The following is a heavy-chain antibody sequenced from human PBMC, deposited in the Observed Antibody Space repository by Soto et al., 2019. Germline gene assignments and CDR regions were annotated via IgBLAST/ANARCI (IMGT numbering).Heavy chain of an antibody. CDR3: ARVRGGRIAAAGDFDY. CDR2: ISSSSSYT. J-gene: IGHJ4*02. V-gene: IGHV3-11*06. CDR1: GFTFSDYY. Sequence: GGSLRLSCAASGFTFSDYYMSWIRQAPGKGLEWVSYISSSSSYTNYADSVKGRFTISRDNAKNSLYLQMNSLRAEDTAVYYCARVRGGRIAAAGDFDYWGQGTLVTVSS. D-gene: IGHD6-13*01.